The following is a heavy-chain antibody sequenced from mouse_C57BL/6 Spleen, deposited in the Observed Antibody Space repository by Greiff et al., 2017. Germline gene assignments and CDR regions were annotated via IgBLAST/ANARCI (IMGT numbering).Heavy chain of an antibody. J-gene: IGHJ4*01. CDR1: GYTFTDYE. CDR2: IDPETGGT. V-gene: IGHV1-15*01. Sequence: QVQLQQSGAELVRPGASVTLSCKASGYTFTDYEMHWVKQTPVHGLEWIGAIDPETGGTAYNQKFKGKAILTADKSSSTAYMELRSLTSEDSAVYYCTRGGDLYYYAMDYWGQGTSVTVSS. D-gene: IGHD2-13*01. CDR3: TRGGDLYYYAMDY.